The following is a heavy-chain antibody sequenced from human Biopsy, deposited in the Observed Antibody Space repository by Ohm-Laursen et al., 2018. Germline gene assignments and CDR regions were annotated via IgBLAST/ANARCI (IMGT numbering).Heavy chain of an antibody. V-gene: IGHV1-69*04. Sequence: SSVKVSCKSSGDTSTTSAISWVRQVPGQGLDWMGRIIPILGTVDYGQNFQGRVTIRADTSTTFLELTSLRYDDTAVYYCASGNSGGVGLDVWGLGTTVTVSS. CDR2: IIPILGTV. D-gene: IGHD5-18*01. J-gene: IGHJ6*02. CDR3: ASGNSGGVGLDV. CDR1: GDTSTTSA.